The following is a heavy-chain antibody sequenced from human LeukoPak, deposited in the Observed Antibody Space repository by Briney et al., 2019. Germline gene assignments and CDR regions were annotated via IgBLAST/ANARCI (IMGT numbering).Heavy chain of an antibody. D-gene: IGHD3-10*01. CDR2: INTDGTIT. CDR3: TPG. Sequence: PGGSLRLSCAVSGFAFKNYWMHWVRQAPGKGLVWVSRINTDGTITYYADSVKGRSTISRDNAKNTLYLQINSLGGGDTAVYCCTPGGGQGTLVTVSS. CDR1: GFAFKNYW. V-gene: IGHV3-74*01. J-gene: IGHJ4*02.